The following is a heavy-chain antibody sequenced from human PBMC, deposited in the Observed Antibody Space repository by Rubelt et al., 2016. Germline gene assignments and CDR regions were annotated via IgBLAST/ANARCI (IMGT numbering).Heavy chain of an antibody. CDR1: SGSISSGGYY. J-gene: IGHJ4*02. D-gene: IGHD5-18*01. CDR3: ARDRHSYGF. V-gene: IGHV4-31*03. Sequence: QVRLQESGPGLVRPSQTLSLTCTVSSGSISSGGYYWSWIRQHPGKGLEWIGRVYYSGSTNYKPSLQSRVTISIDTSKKQFSLKLGSVTAADTAMYYCARDRHSYGFWGQGTLVTVSS. CDR2: VYYSGST.